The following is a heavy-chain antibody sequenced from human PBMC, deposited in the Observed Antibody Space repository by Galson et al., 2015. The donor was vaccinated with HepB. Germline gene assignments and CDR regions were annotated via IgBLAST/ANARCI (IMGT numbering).Heavy chain of an antibody. Sequence: SVKVSCKGSGFTFDSYGFSWVRQAPGQGLEWMGWISGYNGNTKYAPKFRGRVTMTKDTATSTVSMELSSLRSDDTAVYYCTRDPTVVAVDMDGRGYWYLDLWGRGTQVTVSS. D-gene: IGHD1-26*01. V-gene: IGHV1-18*04. CDR1: GFTFDSYG. CDR3: TRDPTVVAVDMDGRGYWYLDL. CDR2: ISGYNGNT. J-gene: IGHJ2*01.